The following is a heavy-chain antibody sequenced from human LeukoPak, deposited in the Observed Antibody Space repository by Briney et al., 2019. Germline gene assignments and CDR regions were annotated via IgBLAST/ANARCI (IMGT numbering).Heavy chain of an antibody. J-gene: IGHJ5*02. Sequence: PSETLSLTCTVSGGSISSSSYYWGWIRQPPGKGLEWIGSIYYSGSTYYNPSLKSRVTISVDTSKNQFSLKLSSVTAADTAVYYCARRRKGAGGNWFDPWGQGTLVTVSS. D-gene: IGHD1-26*01. V-gene: IGHV4-39*07. CDR3: ARRRKGAGGNWFDP. CDR1: GGSISSSSYY. CDR2: IYYSGST.